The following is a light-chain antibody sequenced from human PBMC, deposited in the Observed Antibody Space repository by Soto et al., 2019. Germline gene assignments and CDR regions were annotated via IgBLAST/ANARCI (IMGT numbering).Light chain of an antibody. CDR2: DAS. Sequence: EVVLTQSPGTLSLSPGERAPLSCRASQSVSSSYLAWYQQKPGQAPRLLIYDASNRATGIPARFSGSGSGTDFTLTISSLEPEDFAVYYCQQRSNWLTFGGGTKVDIK. J-gene: IGKJ4*01. CDR1: QSVSSSY. V-gene: IGKV3-11*01. CDR3: QQRSNWLT.